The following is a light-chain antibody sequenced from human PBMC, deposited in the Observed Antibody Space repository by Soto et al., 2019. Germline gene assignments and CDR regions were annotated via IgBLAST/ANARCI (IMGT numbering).Light chain of an antibody. CDR1: QSVSSS. CDR3: QQYNNWPPLT. V-gene: IGKV3-15*01. CDR2: DAS. J-gene: IGKJ4*01. Sequence: DIVMTPSPATLFENPGDRATLSCRASQSVSSSLAWYQQIPGQAPRLLIYDASTRATGIPARFGGSGSGTEFTLTISSLQSEDFAVYYCQQYNNWPPLTFGGGTKVDIK.